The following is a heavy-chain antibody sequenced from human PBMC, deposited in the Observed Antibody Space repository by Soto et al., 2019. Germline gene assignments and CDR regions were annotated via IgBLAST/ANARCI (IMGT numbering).Heavy chain of an antibody. CDR1: GFTFSSYA. V-gene: IGHV3-23*01. Sequence: GGSLRLSCAASGFTFSSYAMSWVRQAPGKGLEWVSAISGSGGSTYYADSVKGRFTISRDNSKNTLYLQMNSLRAEDTAVYYCAKDLERFLEWLGYYYYGMDVWGQGTTVTVSS. CDR2: ISGSGGST. CDR3: AKDLERFLEWLGYYYYGMDV. D-gene: IGHD3-3*01. J-gene: IGHJ6*02.